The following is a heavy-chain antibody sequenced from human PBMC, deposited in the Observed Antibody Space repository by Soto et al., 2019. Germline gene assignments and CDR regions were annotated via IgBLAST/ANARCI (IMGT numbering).Heavy chain of an antibody. CDR1: GGTFSSYT. CDR2: IIPILGIA. CDR3: ARAVGGGDYYYYMDV. V-gene: IGHV1-69*02. J-gene: IGHJ6*03. Sequence: QVQLVQSGAEVKKPGSSVKVSCKASGGTFSSYTISWVRQAPGQGLEWMGRIIPILGIANYAQKFQGRVTITADKSTSTAYMELSSLRSEDTAVYYCARAVGGGDYYYYMDVWGKGTTVTVSS. D-gene: IGHD2-15*01.